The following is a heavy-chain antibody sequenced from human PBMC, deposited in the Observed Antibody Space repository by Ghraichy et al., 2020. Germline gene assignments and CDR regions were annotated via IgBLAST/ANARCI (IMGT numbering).Heavy chain of an antibody. V-gene: IGHV3-7*03. Sequence: GESLRLSCAASGFTFSSFWMSWVRQAPGKGLEWVANINQDGSGKAYVDSVQGRFTISRDNAKNSLYLQMNSLRAEDTAIYYCAKDAYSKSDYWGQGALVTVSS. J-gene: IGHJ4*02. CDR3: AKDAYSKSDY. D-gene: IGHD4-11*01. CDR2: INQDGSGK. CDR1: GFTFSSFW.